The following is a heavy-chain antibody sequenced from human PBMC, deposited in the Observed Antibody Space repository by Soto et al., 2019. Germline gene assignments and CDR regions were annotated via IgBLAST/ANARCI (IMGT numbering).Heavy chain of an antibody. Sequence: ASVKVSCKASGYTFTSYDINWVRQATGQGLEWMGWMNPNSGNTGYAQKFQGRVTMTRNTSISTAYMELSSLRSEDTAVYYCARVLWFGELSGDYYYYYMDVWGKGTTVTVSS. CDR3: ARVLWFGELSGDYYYYYMDV. D-gene: IGHD3-10*01. CDR1: GYTFTSYD. CDR2: MNPNSGNT. V-gene: IGHV1-8*01. J-gene: IGHJ6*03.